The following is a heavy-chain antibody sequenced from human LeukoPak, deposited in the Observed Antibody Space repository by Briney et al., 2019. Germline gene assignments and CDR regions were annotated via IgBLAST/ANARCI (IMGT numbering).Heavy chain of an antibody. CDR1: GGSVSSYY. Sequence: PSETLSLTCTVSGGSVSSYYWSWIRQPPGKGLEWIGYISYSGSTNYNPSLKSRVTISVDTSRNQFSLKLSSVTAADTAVYYCARGRLGGSGSYYNVLDYWGQGTLVTVSS. J-gene: IGHJ4*02. V-gene: IGHV4-59*02. CDR2: ISYSGST. CDR3: ARGRLGGSGSYYNVLDY. D-gene: IGHD3-10*01.